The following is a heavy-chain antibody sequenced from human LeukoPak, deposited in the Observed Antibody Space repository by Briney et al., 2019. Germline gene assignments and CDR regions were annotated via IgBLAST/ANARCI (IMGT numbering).Heavy chain of an antibody. CDR1: GGSISSYY. V-gene: IGHV4-59*12. Sequence: PSETLSLTCTVSGGSISSYYWSWIRQPPGKGLEWIGYIYYSGSTNYNPSLKSRVSISVDTSKNQFSLKLSSVTAADTAVYYCARPAKKYQLLKWVPNWFDPWGQGTLVTVSS. J-gene: IGHJ5*02. D-gene: IGHD2-2*01. CDR3: ARPAKKYQLLKWVPNWFDP. CDR2: IYYSGST.